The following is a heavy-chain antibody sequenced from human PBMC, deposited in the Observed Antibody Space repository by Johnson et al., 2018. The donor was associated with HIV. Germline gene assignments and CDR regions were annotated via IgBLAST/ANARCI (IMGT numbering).Heavy chain of an antibody. Sequence: MLLVESGGGLVQPGGSLRLSCAASGFTVSSNYMSWVRQAPGKGLEWVSVIYSGGSIGYADSVKGRFTISRDNAKNSLYLQMNSLRAEDTALYYCAKDMEVVTAHSHAFDIWGQGTMVTVSS. D-gene: IGHD2-21*02. V-gene: IGHV3-66*02. CDR3: AKDMEVVTAHSHAFDI. CDR2: IYSGGSI. CDR1: GFTVSSNY. J-gene: IGHJ3*02.